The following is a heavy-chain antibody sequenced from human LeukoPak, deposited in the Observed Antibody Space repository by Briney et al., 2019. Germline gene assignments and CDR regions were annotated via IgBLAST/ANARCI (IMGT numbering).Heavy chain of an antibody. V-gene: IGHV4-59*12. J-gene: IGHJ4*02. D-gene: IGHD3-22*01. CDR1: GGSMSTYY. CDR3: ARAHSSGYYLDY. CDR2: IYYSGST. Sequence: SETLSLTCTVSGGSMSTYYWSWIRQPPGKGLEWIGYIYYSGSTNYNPSLKSRVTISVDTSKNQFSLKLSSVTAADTAAYYCARAHSSGYYLDYWGQGTLVTVSS.